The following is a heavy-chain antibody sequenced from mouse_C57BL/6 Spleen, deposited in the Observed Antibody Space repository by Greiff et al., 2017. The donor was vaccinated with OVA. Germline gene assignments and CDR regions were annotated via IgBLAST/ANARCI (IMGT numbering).Heavy chain of an antibody. J-gene: IGHJ2*01. D-gene: IGHD3-2*02. Sequence: EVQLQQSGPELVKPGASVKISCKASGYTFTDYYMNWVKQSHGKSLEWIGDINPNNGGTSYNQKFKGKATLTVDKSSSTAYMELRSLTSEDSAVYYCAREAAQATPGYFDYWGQGTTLTVSS. CDR3: AREAAQATPGYFDY. CDR1: GYTFTDYY. V-gene: IGHV1-26*01. CDR2: INPNNGGT.